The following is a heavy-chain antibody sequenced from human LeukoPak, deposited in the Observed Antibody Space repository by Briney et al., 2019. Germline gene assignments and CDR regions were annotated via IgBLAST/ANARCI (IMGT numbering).Heavy chain of an antibody. Sequence: GVSLRLSCAASGFSVGTYEMNWGRQAPGKGLEWVSYFRSSRGTIDYADSVRGRFPVSGDSAKNPLYLQMNSLRADDTAVYYCARGTLLNAFDIWGQGTMVTVSS. D-gene: IGHD1-26*01. CDR2: FRSSRGTI. CDR1: GFSVGTYE. CDR3: ARGTLLNAFDI. V-gene: IGHV3-48*03. J-gene: IGHJ3*02.